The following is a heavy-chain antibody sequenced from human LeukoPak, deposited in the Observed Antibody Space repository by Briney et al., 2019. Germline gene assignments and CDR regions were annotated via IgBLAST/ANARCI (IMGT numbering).Heavy chain of an antibody. J-gene: IGHJ4*02. CDR3: CAVVATIDTLYYFDY. CDR2: IIPIFGTA. Sequence: SVKVSCKASRGTFSSYGISWVRRAPGQGLEWMGRIIPIFGTANYAQKFQGRVTITTDESTSTAYMELSSLRSEDTAVYYCCAVVATIDTLYYFDYWGQGTLVTVSS. V-gene: IGHV1-69*05. D-gene: IGHD5-12*01. CDR1: RGTFSSYG.